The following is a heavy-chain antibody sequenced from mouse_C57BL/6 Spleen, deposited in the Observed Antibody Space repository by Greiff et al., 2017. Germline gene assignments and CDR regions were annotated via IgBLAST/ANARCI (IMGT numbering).Heavy chain of an antibody. CDR2: ILPGSGST. CDR1: GYTFTGYW. D-gene: IGHD1-1*01. Sequence: QVQLQQSGAELMKPGASVKLSCKATGYTFTGYWIEWVKQRPGHGLEWIGEILPGSGSTNYHEKFKGKATFTADTSSNTAYMQLSSLTTEDSAIYYCARGGYYGSSWFAYWGQGTLVTVSA. V-gene: IGHV1-9*01. J-gene: IGHJ3*01. CDR3: ARGGYYGSSWFAY.